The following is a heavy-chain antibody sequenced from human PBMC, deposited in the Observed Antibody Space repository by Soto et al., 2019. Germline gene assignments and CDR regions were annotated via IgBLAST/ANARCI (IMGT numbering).Heavy chain of an antibody. D-gene: IGHD1-7*01. J-gene: IGHJ3*02. CDR3: AKGNSWSPALVLDI. CDR1: GFTFSSYA. Sequence: EVQLLESGGGLVQPGGSLRLSCAASGFTFSSYAMNWVRQAPGKGLEWVLAISGSGGSTYYADSVKGRFTISRDSSKNTLYLQMNSLRAEDTAVYYCAKGNSWSPALVLDIWGQGTMVTVSS. V-gene: IGHV3-23*01. CDR2: ISGSGGST.